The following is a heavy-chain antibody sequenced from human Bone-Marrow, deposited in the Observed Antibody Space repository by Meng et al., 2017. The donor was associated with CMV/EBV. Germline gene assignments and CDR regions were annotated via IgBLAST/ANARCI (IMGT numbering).Heavy chain of an antibody. D-gene: IGHD3-3*01. Sequence: GSLRLSCTVSGGSISSYYWSWIRQPPGKGLEWIGYIYYSGSTNYNPSLKSRVTISVDTSKNQFSLKLSSVTAADTAVYYCASHSGGFWSGSRPGRYYFDYWCQGTLVTVSS. J-gene: IGHJ4*02. CDR3: ASHSGGFWSGSRPGRYYFDY. CDR2: IYYSGST. CDR1: GGSISSYY. V-gene: IGHV4-59*01.